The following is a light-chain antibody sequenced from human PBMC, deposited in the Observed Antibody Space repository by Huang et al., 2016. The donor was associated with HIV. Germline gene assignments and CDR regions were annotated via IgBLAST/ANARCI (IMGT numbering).Light chain of an antibody. CDR2: DAA. V-gene: IGKV3-11*01. CDR3: QQRSNRPLT. CDR1: QSVNTF. J-gene: IGKJ4*01. Sequence: EIVLTQSPATLSLCPGERATLSCRASQSVNTFLAWYQQKPGQAPRLLIYDAANRATGIPTRFSGSGSGTDFTLTISSLEPEDFAVYYCQQRSNRPLTFGGGTKVEIK.